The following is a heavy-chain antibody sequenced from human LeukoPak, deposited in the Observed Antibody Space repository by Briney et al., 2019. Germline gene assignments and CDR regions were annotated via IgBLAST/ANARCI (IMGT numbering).Heavy chain of an antibody. V-gene: IGHV3-30*03. D-gene: IGHD3-3*01. CDR2: TPHDGSDK. Sequence: GGSLRLSCAASGFTFSSYGMHWVRQAPGKGLEWVAMTPHDGSDKYYADSVKGRFTISRDNSKNTLYLQMNSLRAEDTAVYYCARPYTYYDFWSGLDTRYFDYWGQGTLVTVSS. CDR3: ARPYTYYDFWSGLDTRYFDY. J-gene: IGHJ4*02. CDR1: GFTFSSYG.